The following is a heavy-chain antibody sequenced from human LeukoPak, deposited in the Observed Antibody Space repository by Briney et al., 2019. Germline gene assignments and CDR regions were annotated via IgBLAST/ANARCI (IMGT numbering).Heavy chain of an antibody. Sequence: GGSLRLSCAASGFTFSSYSMNWVRQAPGKGLEWVSSISSSSSYIYYADSVKGRFTISRDNAKNSLHLQMNSLRAEDTAVYYCARELKQLAPDAFDIWGQGTMVTVSS. CDR2: ISSSSSYI. D-gene: IGHD6-13*01. V-gene: IGHV3-21*01. CDR1: GFTFSSYS. CDR3: ARELKQLAPDAFDI. J-gene: IGHJ3*02.